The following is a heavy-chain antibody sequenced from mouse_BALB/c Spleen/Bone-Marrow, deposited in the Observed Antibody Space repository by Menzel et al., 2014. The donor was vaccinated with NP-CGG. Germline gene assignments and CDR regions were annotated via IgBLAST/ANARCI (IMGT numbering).Heavy chain of an antibody. D-gene: IGHD1-1*01. J-gene: IGHJ2*01. Sequence: VKLMESGAELVRPGASVELSCKASGYTFTSYWINWVKQRPGQGLEWIGNIYPSDSYTNYNQKFKDKATLTVDKSSSTAYMQLSSPTSEDSAVYYCTRSYGSSYEYYFDYWGQGTTLTVSS. CDR2: IYPSDSYT. V-gene: IGHV1-69*02. CDR1: GYTFTSYW. CDR3: TRSYGSSYEYYFDY.